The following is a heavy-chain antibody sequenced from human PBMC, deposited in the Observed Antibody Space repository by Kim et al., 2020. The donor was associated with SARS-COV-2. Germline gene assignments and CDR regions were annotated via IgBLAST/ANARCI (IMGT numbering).Heavy chain of an antibody. D-gene: IGHD2-21*01. J-gene: IGHJ4*02. CDR2: IKRKTNDGTT. Sequence: GGSLRLSCAASGFTFSNAWMSWVRQAPGKGLEWVGRIKRKTNDGTTDYAAPGRVRITIDRDESKNTLYMKMNRLEDEDTAEYYCTTDLAVVFARDYWGQG. V-gene: IGHV3-15*01. CDR3: TTDLAVVFARDY. CDR1: GFTFSNAW.